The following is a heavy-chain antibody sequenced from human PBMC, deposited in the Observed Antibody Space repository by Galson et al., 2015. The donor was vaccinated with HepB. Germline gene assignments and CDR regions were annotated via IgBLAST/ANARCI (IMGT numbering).Heavy chain of an antibody. Sequence: SVKVSCKASGYTFTECFIHWVRQTPGQGLEWMGRINPNTGDTVYAQKFQGRVTMTRDTSIATAYMVVSRLRSDDTAVYYCARTRTKLATIDYWGQGPLATVSS. V-gene: IGHV1-2*06. CDR2: INPNTGDT. CDR3: ARTRTKLATIDY. J-gene: IGHJ4*02. D-gene: IGHD5-24*01. CDR1: GYTFTECF.